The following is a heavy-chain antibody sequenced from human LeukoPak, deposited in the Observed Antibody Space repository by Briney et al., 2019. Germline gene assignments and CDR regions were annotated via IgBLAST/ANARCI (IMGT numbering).Heavy chain of an antibody. CDR1: GYTFTSCD. CDR2: MNPNSGNT. Sequence: GASVKVSCKASGYTFTSCDINWVRQATGQGLEWMGWMNPNSGNTGYAQKFRGRVTMTRNTSISTAYMELSSLRSEDTAVYYCARPQEVSYYDSSGYYSYWGQGTLVTVSS. V-gene: IGHV1-8*01. J-gene: IGHJ4*02. CDR3: ARPQEVSYYDSSGYYSY. D-gene: IGHD3-22*01.